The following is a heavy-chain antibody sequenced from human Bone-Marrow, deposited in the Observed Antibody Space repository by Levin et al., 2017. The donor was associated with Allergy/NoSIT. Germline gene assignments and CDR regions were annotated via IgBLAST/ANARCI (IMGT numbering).Heavy chain of an antibody. CDR3: AKNLGADEDYDLLTGLFDY. V-gene: IGHV3-23*01. Sequence: GGSLRLSCAASGFTFDTFTMSWVRQRPGKGLEWLSDISGAGGRTYYADSVKGRFTISRDNSQSTIYLQMNSLRAEDTAVYYCAKNLGADEDYDLLTGLFDYWGQGTLVTVSS. J-gene: IGHJ4*02. CDR1: GFTFDTFT. CDR2: ISGAGGRT. D-gene: IGHD3/OR15-3a*01.